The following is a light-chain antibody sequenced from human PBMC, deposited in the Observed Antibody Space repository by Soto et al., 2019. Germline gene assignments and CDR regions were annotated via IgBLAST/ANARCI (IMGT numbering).Light chain of an antibody. J-gene: IGLJ1*01. CDR3: YSYAGSYTFV. V-gene: IGLV2-11*01. CDR2: AVS. CDR1: SSPVGGYHY. Sequence: QSVLTQPRSVSGSPGQSVTISCTGTSSPVGGYHYVSWYQQFPGKAPKLMIYAVSQRPSGVPDRFSGSKSGNTASLTISGLQAEDEAQYYCYSYAGSYTFVFGSGTKVTVL.